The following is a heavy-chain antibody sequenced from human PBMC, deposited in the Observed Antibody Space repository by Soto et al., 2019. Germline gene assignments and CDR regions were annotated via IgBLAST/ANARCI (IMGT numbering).Heavy chain of an antibody. CDR3: ATVRWELHDAFDI. D-gene: IGHD4-17*01. CDR2: IYHSGMT. J-gene: IGHJ3*02. V-gene: IGHV4-31*03. CDR1: GGSLSTGGYY. Sequence: QVQLQESGPGLVKPSQTLSLTCTVSGGSLSTGGYYWSWIRQDPGRGLEWIGYIYHSGMTFSNPSLQSRVAISIDTSENQFSLKLSSVTAADTAVYYCATVRWELHDAFDIWGHGTMVSVSS.